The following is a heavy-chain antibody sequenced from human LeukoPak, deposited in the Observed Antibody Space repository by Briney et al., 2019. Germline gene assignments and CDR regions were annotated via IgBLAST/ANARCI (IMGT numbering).Heavy chain of an antibody. V-gene: IGHV4-59*08. CDR3: ASRPFWSGYYY. J-gene: IGHJ4*02. Sequence: SETLSLTCTVSGGSISSYCWSWIREPPGKGLEWIGYIYYSGSTNYNPSLKSRVTISVDTSKNQFSLKLSSVTAADTAVYYCASRPFWSGYYYWGQGTLVTVSS. CDR2: IYYSGST. D-gene: IGHD3-3*01. CDR1: GGSISSYC.